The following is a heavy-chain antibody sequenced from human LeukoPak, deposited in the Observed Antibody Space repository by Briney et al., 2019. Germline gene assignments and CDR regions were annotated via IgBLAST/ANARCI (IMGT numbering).Heavy chain of an antibody. CDR1: GFTFSSYV. CDR2: ISGSGGST. D-gene: IGHD6-25*01. V-gene: IGHV3-23*01. Sequence: PGGSLRLSCAASGFTFSSYVMSWVRQAPGKGLEWVSAISGSGGSTYYADSVKGRFTISRDNSKNTLYLQMNGLRAEDTAVYFCAKDRVAAAGPSDFQHWGQGTLVTVSS. J-gene: IGHJ1*01. CDR3: AKDRVAAAGPSDFQH.